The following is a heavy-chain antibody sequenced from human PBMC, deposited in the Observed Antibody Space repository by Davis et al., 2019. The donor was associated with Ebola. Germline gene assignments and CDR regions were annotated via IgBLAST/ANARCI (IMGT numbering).Heavy chain of an antibody. CDR1: GYSFTSYW. Sequence: GGSLRLSCKGSGYSFTSYWIGWVRQMPGKGLEWMGIIYPGDSDTRYSPSFQGQVTISADKSISTAYLQWSSLKASDTAMYYCARPLTTVVTLAPGAFDIWGQGTMVTVSS. J-gene: IGHJ3*02. CDR2: IYPGDSDT. CDR3: ARPLTTVVTLAPGAFDI. D-gene: IGHD4-23*01. V-gene: IGHV5-51*01.